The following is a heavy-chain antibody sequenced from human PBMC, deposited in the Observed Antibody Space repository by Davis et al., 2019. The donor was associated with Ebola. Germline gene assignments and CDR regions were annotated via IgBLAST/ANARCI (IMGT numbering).Heavy chain of an antibody. D-gene: IGHD4-23*01. V-gene: IGHV3-11*01. J-gene: IGHJ4*02. CDR3: ARNSAPPDY. CDR2: INHSGESI. Sequence: PAESLSLSCTASGFTFSDYYMSWVRQAPGKGLEWISCINHSGESIFYADFVKGRFTMSRDNAKNFLYLQLSSLRADDTAMYYCARNSAPPDYWGQGALVTV. CDR1: GFTFSDYY.